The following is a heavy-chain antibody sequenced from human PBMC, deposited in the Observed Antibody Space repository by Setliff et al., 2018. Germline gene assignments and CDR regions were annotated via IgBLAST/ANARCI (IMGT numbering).Heavy chain of an antibody. CDR3: ASGYSGYDWLYYYGMDV. V-gene: IGHV1-8*02. J-gene: IGHJ6*02. D-gene: IGHD5-12*01. Sequence: GASVKVSCKASGYTFTSYDINWVRQATGQGLEWMGWMNPNSGNTGYAQKFQGRITMTRNTSISTAYMELSSLRSEDTAVYYCASGYSGYDWLYYYGMDVWGQGTTVTVSS. CDR1: GYTFTSYD. CDR2: MNPNSGNT.